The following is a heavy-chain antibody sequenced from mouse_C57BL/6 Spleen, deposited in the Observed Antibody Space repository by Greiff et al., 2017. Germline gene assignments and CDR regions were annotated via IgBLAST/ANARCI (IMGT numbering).Heavy chain of an antibody. J-gene: IGHJ4*01. Sequence: VQLQQPGAELVKPGASVKMSCKASGYTFTSYWITWVKQRPGQGLEWIGDIYPGSGSTNYNEKFKSKATLTVDTSSSTAYMQLSSLTSEDSAVYYCARSYYGSSYDYYYAMDYWGQGTSVTVSS. CDR2: IYPGSGST. V-gene: IGHV1-55*01. CDR1: GYTFTSYW. CDR3: ARSYYGSSYDYYYAMDY. D-gene: IGHD1-1*01.